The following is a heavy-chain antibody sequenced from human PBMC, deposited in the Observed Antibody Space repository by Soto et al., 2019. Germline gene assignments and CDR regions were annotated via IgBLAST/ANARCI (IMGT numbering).Heavy chain of an antibody. J-gene: IGHJ4*02. D-gene: IGHD3-16*02. CDR2: ILPMFDRP. CDR1: GGTFNTYA. Sequence: QVQLVQSETEVKKPGSAVRVSCKASGGTFNTYAMNWVRQAPGQGLEWMGVILPMFDRPRYAQKFQGRVTITVDEPTTTAYMELSSLRSDDTAVYYCTRSIGSGGVIGGFDYWGQGTLVTVSS. CDR3: TRSIGSGGVIGGFDY. V-gene: IGHV1-69*01.